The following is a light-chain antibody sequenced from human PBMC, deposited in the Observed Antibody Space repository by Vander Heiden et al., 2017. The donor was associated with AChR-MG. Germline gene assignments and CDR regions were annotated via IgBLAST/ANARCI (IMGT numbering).Light chain of an antibody. V-gene: IGKV3-11*01. CDR2: DTS. CDR3: QQRNNGPAMYI. J-gene: IGKJ2*01. CDR1: QSVSSY. Sequence: DIVLTQSPATLSLSPGERATLSCRASQSVSSYSAWYQQKPGQAPRLLIYDTSKRAAGIPARFSGSGSGTDFTLTISSLELEDFAVYYCQQRNNGPAMYIFGQGTKLEIK.